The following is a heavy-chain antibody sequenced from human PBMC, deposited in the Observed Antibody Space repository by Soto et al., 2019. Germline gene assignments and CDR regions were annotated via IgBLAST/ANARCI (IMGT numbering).Heavy chain of an antibody. V-gene: IGHV3-9*01. CDR3: AKDADAKYYYDSSGDNWFDP. Sequence: GGSLRLSCAASGFTFDDYAMHWVRQAPGKGLEWVSGISWNSGSIGYADSVKGRFTISRDNAKNSLYLQMNSLRAEDTALYYCAKDADAKYYYDSSGDNWFDPWGQGTLVTVSS. CDR2: ISWNSGSI. J-gene: IGHJ5*02. CDR1: GFTFDDYA. D-gene: IGHD3-22*01.